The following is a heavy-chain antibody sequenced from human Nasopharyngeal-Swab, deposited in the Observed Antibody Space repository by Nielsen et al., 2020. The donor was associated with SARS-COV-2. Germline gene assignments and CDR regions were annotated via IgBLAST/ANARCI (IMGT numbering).Heavy chain of an antibody. CDR3: AKSPITMVRGGIMDV. Sequence: GGSLRLSCAASGFTFDDYAMHWVRQAPGKGLEWVSGISWNSGSIGYADSVKGRFTISRDNAKNSLYLQMNGLRAEDTALYYCAKSPITMVRGGIMDVWGQGTTVTVSS. V-gene: IGHV3-9*01. D-gene: IGHD3-10*01. J-gene: IGHJ6*02. CDR2: ISWNSGSI. CDR1: GFTFDDYA.